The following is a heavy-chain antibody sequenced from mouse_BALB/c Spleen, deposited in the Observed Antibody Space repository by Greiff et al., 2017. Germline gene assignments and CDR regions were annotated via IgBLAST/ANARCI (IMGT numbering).Heavy chain of an antibody. Sequence: QVQLQQPGAELVKPGASVKLSCKASGYTFTSYWMHWVKQRPGQGLEWIGEINPSNGRTNYNEKFKSKATLTVDKSSSTAYMQLSSLTSEDSAVYYSAREGRGFDYWGQGTLVTVSA. CDR1: GYTFTSYW. D-gene: IGHD3-3*01. CDR3: AREGRGFDY. J-gene: IGHJ3*01. V-gene: IGHV1S81*02. CDR2: INPSNGRT.